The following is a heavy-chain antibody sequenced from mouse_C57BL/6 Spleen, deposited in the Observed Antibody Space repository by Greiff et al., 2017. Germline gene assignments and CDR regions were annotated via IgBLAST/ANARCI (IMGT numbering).Heavy chain of an antibody. J-gene: IGHJ2*01. D-gene: IGHD3-2*02. Sequence: QVQLKESGTELVKPGASVKLSCKASGYTFTSYWMHWVKQRPGQGLEWIGNINPSNGGTNYNEKFKSKATLTVDKSSSTAYMQLSSLTSEDSAVYYCARFLRSYSSGYFDYWGQGTTLTVSS. V-gene: IGHV1-53*01. CDR1: GYTFTSYW. CDR3: ARFLRSYSSGYFDY. CDR2: INPSNGGT.